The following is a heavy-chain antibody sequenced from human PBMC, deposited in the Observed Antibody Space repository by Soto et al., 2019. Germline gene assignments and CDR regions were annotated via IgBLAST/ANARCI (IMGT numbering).Heavy chain of an antibody. CDR2: INAGNGNT. CDR3: ARGGPDSSGYYYYFDY. J-gene: IGHJ4*02. V-gene: IGHV1-3*01. D-gene: IGHD3-22*01. CDR1: GYTFTSYA. Sequence: ASVKVSCKASGYTFTSYAMHWVRQAPGQRLEWMGWINAGNGNTKYSQKFQGRVTITRDTSASTAYMELSSLRSEDTAVYYCARGGPDSSGYYYYFDYWGQGTLVTVSS.